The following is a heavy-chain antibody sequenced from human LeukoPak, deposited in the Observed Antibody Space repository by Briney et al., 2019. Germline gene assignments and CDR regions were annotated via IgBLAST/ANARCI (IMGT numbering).Heavy chain of an antibody. Sequence: TGGSLRLSCAASGFTFSSYAMSRVRQAPGKGLEWVSAISGSGGSTYYADSVKGRFTISRDNSKNTLYLQMNSLRAEDTAVYYCAKTVGATKTLFDYWGQGTLVTVSS. CDR3: AKTVGATKTLFDY. CDR1: GFTFSSYA. D-gene: IGHD1-26*01. V-gene: IGHV3-23*01. J-gene: IGHJ4*02. CDR2: ISGSGGST.